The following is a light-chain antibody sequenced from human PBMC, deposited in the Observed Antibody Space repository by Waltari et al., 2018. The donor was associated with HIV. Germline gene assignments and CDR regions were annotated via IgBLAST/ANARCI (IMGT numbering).Light chain of an antibody. CDR2: DDN. CDR3: QVWDPNDDWV. V-gene: IGLV3-21*02. Sequence: YVLTQPPSVSVVPGQTATVACIGHKIGTKDVHWYRQRPGQAPEVVVHDDNDRPSEIPVRISGSNSGDMATLRIANVESDDEAVYSCQVWDPNDDWVFGGGTKLTVL. J-gene: IGLJ3*02. CDR1: KIGTKD.